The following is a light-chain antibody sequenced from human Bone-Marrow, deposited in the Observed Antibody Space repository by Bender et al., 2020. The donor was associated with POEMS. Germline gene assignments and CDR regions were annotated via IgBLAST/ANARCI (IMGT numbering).Light chain of an antibody. CDR1: DSNIGGNN. CDR3: SSWDDSLSGWV. V-gene: IGLV1-44*01. J-gene: IGLJ3*02. Sequence: QSVLTQPPSASGTPGQSVIICCSGTDSNIGGNNVNWYQHLPGTAPRLVVYSNYQRPSGVPARFSGSKSGTSASLAISDIQSEDEGDYYCSSWDDSLSGWVFGGGTKLTVL. CDR2: SNY.